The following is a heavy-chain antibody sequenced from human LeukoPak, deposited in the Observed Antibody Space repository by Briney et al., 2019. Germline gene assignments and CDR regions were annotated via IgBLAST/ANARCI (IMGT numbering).Heavy chain of an antibody. Sequence: ASVKVSCKASGYTFTRYHVSWVRQAPGQGLEWMGWINPNSGGTNYAQKFQGRVTMTRDTSISTAYMELSRLRSDDTAVYYCSTVVTPGFDYWGQGTLVTVSS. CDR1: GYTFTRYH. CDR3: STVVTPGFDY. V-gene: IGHV1-2*02. J-gene: IGHJ4*02. CDR2: INPNSGGT. D-gene: IGHD4-23*01.